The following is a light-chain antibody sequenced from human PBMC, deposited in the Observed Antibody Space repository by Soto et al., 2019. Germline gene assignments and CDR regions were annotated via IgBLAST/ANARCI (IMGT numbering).Light chain of an antibody. J-gene: IGKJ4*01. V-gene: IGKV3-20*01. Sequence: IVLTHSPGIMSLSPGETVTLSCRASQSISSNYVAWFQHKPGQAPRLLIYGASSRAPGIPERFSGSGSGTDFSLTINRLEPEDSAVVYGQQYGYPQFSFGGVTKVDIK. CDR2: GAS. CDR1: QSISSNY. CDR3: QQYGYPQFS.